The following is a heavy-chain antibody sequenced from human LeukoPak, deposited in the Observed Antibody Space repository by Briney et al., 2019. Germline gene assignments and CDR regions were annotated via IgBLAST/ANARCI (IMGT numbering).Heavy chain of an antibody. CDR1: GFTFSGSA. V-gene: IGHV3-73*01. CDR3: TPAGDYSAY. CDR2: IRSKANSYAT. J-gene: IGHJ4*02. D-gene: IGHD4-17*01. Sequence: GGSLRLSCAASGFTFSGSAMHWVRQASGKGPEWVGRIRSKANSYATAYDESVKGRFTISRDDSKNTAYLQMNSLKTEDTAVYYCTPAGDYSAYWGQGTLVTVSS.